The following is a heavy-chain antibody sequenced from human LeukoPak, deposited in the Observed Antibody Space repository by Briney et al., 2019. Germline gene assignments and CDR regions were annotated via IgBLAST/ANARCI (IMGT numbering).Heavy chain of an antibody. V-gene: IGHV3-23*01. CDR2: ISGSGGST. J-gene: IGHJ4*02. CDR3: AKDNSSNYYDSSGYDY. CDR1: GFTFSSYA. D-gene: IGHD3-22*01. Sequence: RPGGSLRLSCAASGFTFSSYAMSWVRQAPGKGLEWVSAISGSGGSTYYADSVKGRFTISRDNSKNTLYLQMNSLRAEDMAVYYCAKDNSSNYYDSSGYDYWGQGTLVTVSS.